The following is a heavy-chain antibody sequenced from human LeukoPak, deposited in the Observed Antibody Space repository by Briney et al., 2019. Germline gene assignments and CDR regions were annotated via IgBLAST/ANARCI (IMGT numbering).Heavy chain of an antibody. CDR2: ISCSGSTI. V-gene: IGHV3-48*04. Sequence: GGSLSLFCAASGFPFSSYRVLGVRQATGKGLEGVTYISCSGSTIYYAASVKGRFTISRDNAKNSLYLQMNSVRAEDTAVYYCAELGITMIGGVWGKGTTVTISS. D-gene: IGHD3-10*02. J-gene: IGHJ6*04. CDR1: GFPFSSYR. CDR3: AELGITMIGGV.